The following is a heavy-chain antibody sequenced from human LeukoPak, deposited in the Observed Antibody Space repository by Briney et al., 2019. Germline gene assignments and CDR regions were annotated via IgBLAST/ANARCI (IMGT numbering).Heavy chain of an antibody. J-gene: IGHJ4*02. D-gene: IGHD2-15*01. CDR1: GFTFSSYW. CDR2: INSDGSST. Sequence: PGGSLRLSCAASGFTFSSYWLHWVRQAPGKGLVWVSRINSDGSSTSYADSVKGRFTISRDNAKDTLYLQMNSLRAEDTAVYYCASILSCSGGSCNDYWGQGTLVTVSS. V-gene: IGHV3-74*01. CDR3: ASILSCSGGSCNDY.